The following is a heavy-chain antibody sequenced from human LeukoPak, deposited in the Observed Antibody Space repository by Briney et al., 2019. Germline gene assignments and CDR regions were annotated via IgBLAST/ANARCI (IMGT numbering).Heavy chain of an antibody. CDR2: IFPDGQT. CDR3: ARANPVYCDFDY. Sequence: PGGSLRLSCALSGLTVNDNYMSWIRQAPGKGLEWVSLIFPDGQTYYADFVQGRFSISRYMSRNILFLDMSSLRAEDTAVFFCARANPVYCDFDYWGQGTLVTVSS. J-gene: IGHJ4*02. D-gene: IGHD5/OR15-5a*01. CDR1: GLTVNDNY. V-gene: IGHV3-53*01.